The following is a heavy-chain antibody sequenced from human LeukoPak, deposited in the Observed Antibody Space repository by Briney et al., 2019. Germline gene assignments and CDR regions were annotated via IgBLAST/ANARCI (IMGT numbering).Heavy chain of an antibody. V-gene: IGHV4-39*07. D-gene: IGHD5-18*01. CDR2: MYHSGTT. J-gene: IGHJ4*02. Sequence: SETLSLTCTVSGVSISSSNSYWGWIRQPPGQGLEWIGSMYHSGTTYYNPSLKSRVTISVDTSKNQFSLKLSSVTAADTAVYYCARDGGYGSYSDYWGQGTLVTVSS. CDR3: ARDGGYGSYSDY. CDR1: GVSISSSNSY.